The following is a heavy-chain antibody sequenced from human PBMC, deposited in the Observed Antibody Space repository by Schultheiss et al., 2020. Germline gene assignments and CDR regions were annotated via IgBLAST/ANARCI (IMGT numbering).Heavy chain of an antibody. Sequence: SQTLSLTCTVSGGSISSSSYYWGWIRQPPGKGLEWIGSIYYSGSTYYNPSLKSRVTISVDTSKNQFSLKLSSVTAADTAVYYCARIGRRFLGYYYYMDVWGKGTTVTVS. V-gene: IGHV4-39*07. CDR3: ARIGRRFLGYYYYMDV. CDR1: GGSISSSSYY. J-gene: IGHJ6*03. CDR2: IYYSGST. D-gene: IGHD3-3*01.